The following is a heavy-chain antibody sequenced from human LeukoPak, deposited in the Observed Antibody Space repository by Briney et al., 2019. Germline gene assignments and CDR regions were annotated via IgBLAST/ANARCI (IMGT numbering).Heavy chain of an antibody. CDR1: GYTFTRYY. D-gene: IGHD5-24*01. V-gene: IGHV1-46*01. CDR2: VDPSGGST. CDR3: ARDFGEMPNY. J-gene: IGHJ4*02. Sequence: ASVKVSRKSSGYTFTRYYMHWVRQAPRKGLEWMGIVDPSGGSTSYGQNFQGGVTMTRDATTSTVYLELSRLRSEDTAVYYCARDFGEMPNYWGQGTLVTVSS.